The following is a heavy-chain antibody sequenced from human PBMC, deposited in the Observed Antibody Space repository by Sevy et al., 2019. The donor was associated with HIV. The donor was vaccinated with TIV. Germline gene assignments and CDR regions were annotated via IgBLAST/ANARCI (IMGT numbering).Heavy chain of an antibody. J-gene: IGHJ4*02. Sequence: SETLSLTCTVSGGSISSSSYYWGWIRQPPGKGLEWIGSIYYSGSTYYNPSLKSRVTISVDTSKYQFSLKLSSVTAADTAVYYCARRRLGSLNFDYWGQGTLVTVSS. CDR3: ARRRLGSLNFDY. CDR1: GGSISSSSYY. D-gene: IGHD2-15*01. CDR2: IYYSGST. V-gene: IGHV4-39*01.